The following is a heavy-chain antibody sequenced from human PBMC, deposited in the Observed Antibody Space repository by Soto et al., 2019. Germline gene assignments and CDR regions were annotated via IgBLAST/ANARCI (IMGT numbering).Heavy chain of an antibody. Sequence: QVQSVQSGGEVKKPGASVKLSCTASGYTFTSYGISWVRQAPGQGLEWMGWISAYNGKTNYAQNVQGRVTMTTDTSTRTAYMDLRSLRSDDTAVYYCARGGDVNYYHGMDVWGQGTTVTVSS. D-gene: IGHD5-12*01. CDR1: GYTFTSYG. J-gene: IGHJ6*02. CDR3: ARGGDVNYYHGMDV. V-gene: IGHV1-18*01. CDR2: ISAYNGKT.